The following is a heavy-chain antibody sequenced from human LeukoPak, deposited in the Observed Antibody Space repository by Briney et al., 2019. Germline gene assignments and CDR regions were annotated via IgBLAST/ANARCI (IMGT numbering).Heavy chain of an antibody. CDR1: GYTFTSYG. J-gene: IGHJ3*02. D-gene: IGHD1-20*01. CDR3: ASYHWSDVGALFGAFDI. V-gene: IGHV1-18*01. CDR2: ISAYNGNT. Sequence: ASVKVSCKASGYTFTSYGISWVRQAPGQGLEWMGWISAYNGNTNYAQKLQGTVTMTTDTSTSTAYMELRSLRSHDTAVYYCASYHWSDVGALFGAFDIWGQGTMVTVSS.